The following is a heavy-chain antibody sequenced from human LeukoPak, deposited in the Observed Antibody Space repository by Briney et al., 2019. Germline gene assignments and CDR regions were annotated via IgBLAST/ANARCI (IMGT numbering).Heavy chain of an antibody. J-gene: IGHJ6*03. Sequence: PGGSLRLSCAASGFTFSDYYMSWIRQAPGKGLEWVSYISSSGSTIYYADSVKGRFTISRDNAKNSLYLQMNSVRAEDTAVYYCARARIVVVTAAYYMDVWGKGTTVTVSS. CDR1: GFTFSDYY. CDR3: ARARIVVVTAAYYMDV. D-gene: IGHD2-2*01. CDR2: ISSSGSTI. V-gene: IGHV3-11*01.